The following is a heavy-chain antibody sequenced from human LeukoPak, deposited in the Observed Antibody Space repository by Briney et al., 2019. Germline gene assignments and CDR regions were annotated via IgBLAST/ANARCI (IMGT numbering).Heavy chain of an antibody. D-gene: IGHD6-19*01. CDR1: GGSIRSYY. Sequence: SETLSLTCTVSGGSIRSYYWSWIRQPPGKGLEWLGYISYSGSTNYSPSLKSRVTISVDTSKNQFSLKVSSVTAADTAVYYCARETVAGTHTGYYYYYMDVWGKGTTVTISS. CDR3: ARETVAGTHTGYYYYYMDV. V-gene: IGHV4-59*01. J-gene: IGHJ6*03. CDR2: ISYSGST.